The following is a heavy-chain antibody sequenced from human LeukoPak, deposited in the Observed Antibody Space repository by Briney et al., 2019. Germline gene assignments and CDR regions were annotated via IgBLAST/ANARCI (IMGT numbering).Heavy chain of an antibody. D-gene: IGHD3-9*01. J-gene: IGHJ6*02. CDR3: ARDARYNIDV. Sequence: GGSLRLSCAASGFTFSDYYMSWIRQAPGKGLEWVSYISSSGSTIYYADSVKGRFTIFRDNPKNTLYLQMNSLRADDTAVYYCARDARYNIDVWGQGTTVTVSS. CDR1: GFTFSDYY. V-gene: IGHV3-11*04. CDR2: ISSSGSTI.